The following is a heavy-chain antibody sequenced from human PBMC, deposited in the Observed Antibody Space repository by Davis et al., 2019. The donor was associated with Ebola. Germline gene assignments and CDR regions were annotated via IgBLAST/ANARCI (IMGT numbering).Heavy chain of an antibody. J-gene: IGHJ4*02. CDR2: IIPIFGTA. CDR3: ATLIFNYGGLDS. D-gene: IGHD4-23*01. V-gene: IGHV1-69*05. CDR1: GGTFSSYA. Sequence: AASVKVSCKASGGTFSSYAISWVRQAPGQGLEWMGGIIPIFGTANYAQKLQGRVTMTTDKSTRTAYMELRGLTSGDTAFYYCATLIFNYGGLDSWGQGTLITVSS.